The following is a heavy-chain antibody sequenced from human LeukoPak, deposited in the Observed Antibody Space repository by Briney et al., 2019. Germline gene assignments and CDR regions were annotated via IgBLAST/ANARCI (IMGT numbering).Heavy chain of an antibody. V-gene: IGHV3-30*02. D-gene: IGHD6-19*01. CDR2: VRYDETTK. CDR1: GFTFSNYG. J-gene: IGHJ3*02. CDR3: AKSSVSGWPPDAFDI. Sequence: PGGSLRLSCAASGFTFSNYGMHWVRQAPGKGLEWVAFVRYDETTKFYADSVKGRFTISRDNSKTTLYLQMNSLRAEDMAVYYCAKSSVSGWPPDAFDIWGQGTMVTVSS.